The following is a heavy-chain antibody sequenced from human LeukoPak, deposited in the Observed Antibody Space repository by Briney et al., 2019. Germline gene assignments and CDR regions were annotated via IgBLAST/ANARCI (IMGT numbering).Heavy chain of an antibody. J-gene: IGHJ4*02. CDR3: ARHYVFVYGGSSFDY. CDR2: IYYSGST. CDR1: GGPLNGYY. V-gene: IGHV4-59*08. D-gene: IGHD2-8*01. Sequence: SETLSLTCTVYGGPLNGYYWSWIRQPPGKGLEWIGYIYYSGSTNYSPSLKSRITISVDTSKNRFSLKLSSVTAADTAVYYCARHYVFVYGGSSFDYWGLGTLVTVSS.